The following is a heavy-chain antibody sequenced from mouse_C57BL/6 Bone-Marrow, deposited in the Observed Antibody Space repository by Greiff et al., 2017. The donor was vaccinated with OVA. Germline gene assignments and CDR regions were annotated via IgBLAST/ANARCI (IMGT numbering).Heavy chain of an antibody. V-gene: IGHV14-4*01. CDR3: TKGLYYYAMDY. CDR1: GFNFKDDY. CDR2: IDPENGDT. Sequence: EVQLQQSGAELVRPGASVKLSCTASGFNFKDDYMHWVKQRPEQGLEWIGWIDPENGDTEYASKFQGKATITADTSSNTAYLQLSSLTSEDTAVYYCTKGLYYYAMDYWGQGTSVTVSS. D-gene: IGHD3-3*01. J-gene: IGHJ4*01.